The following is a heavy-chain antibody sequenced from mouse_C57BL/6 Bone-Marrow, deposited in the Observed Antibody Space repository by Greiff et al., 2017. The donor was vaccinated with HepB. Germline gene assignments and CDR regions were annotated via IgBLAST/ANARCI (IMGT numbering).Heavy chain of an antibody. CDR1: GYTFTSYG. V-gene: IGHV1-81*01. CDR3: ARSSCYYAMDY. CDR2: IYPRSGNT. J-gene: IGHJ4*01. Sequence: QVQLQQFGAELARPGASVKLSCKASGYTFTSYGISWVKQRTGQGLEWIGEIYPRSGNTYYNEKFKGKATLTADKSSSTAYMELRSLTSEDSAVYFCARSSCYYAMDYWGQGTSVTVSS.